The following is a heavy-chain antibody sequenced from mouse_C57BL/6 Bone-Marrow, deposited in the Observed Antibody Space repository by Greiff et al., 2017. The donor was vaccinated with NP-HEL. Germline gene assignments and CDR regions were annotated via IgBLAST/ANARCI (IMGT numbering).Heavy chain of an antibody. J-gene: IGHJ4*01. CDR3: ARGITTVVAYYYAMDY. Sequence: VQLKQSGPELVKPGASVKIPCKASGYTFTDYNMDWVKQSHGKSLEWIGDINPNNGGTIYNQKFKGKATLTVDKSSSTAYMELRSLTSEDTAVYYCARGITTVVAYYYAMDYWGQGTSVTVSS. CDR1: GYTFTDYN. CDR2: INPNNGGT. V-gene: IGHV1-18*01. D-gene: IGHD1-1*01.